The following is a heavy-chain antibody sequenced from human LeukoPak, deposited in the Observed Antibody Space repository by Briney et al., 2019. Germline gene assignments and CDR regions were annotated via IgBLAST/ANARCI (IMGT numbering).Heavy chain of an antibody. CDR3: ARKQSRDGYNAYSKVPYFDY. D-gene: IGHD5-24*01. CDR1: GYSISSGYY. CDR2: IYHSGST. Sequence: PSETLSLTCAVSGYSISSGYYCGWIRQPPGKGLEWIGSIYHSGSTYYNPSLKSRVTISVDTSKNQFSLKLSSVTAADTAVYYCARKQSRDGYNAYSKVPYFDYWGQGTLATVSS. V-gene: IGHV4-38-2*01. J-gene: IGHJ4*02.